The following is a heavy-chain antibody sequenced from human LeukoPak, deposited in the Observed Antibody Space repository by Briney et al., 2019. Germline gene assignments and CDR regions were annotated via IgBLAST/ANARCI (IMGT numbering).Heavy chain of an antibody. D-gene: IGHD3-9*01. Sequence: ASVKVSCKASGGTFSSYAISWVRQAPGQGLEWMGWISAYNGNTNFAQKLQGRVTMTTDTSTNTAYMELRSLRSDDTAVYYCARGTAYYDILAGPTPLYYFDYWGQGTLVTVSS. V-gene: IGHV1-18*01. CDR2: ISAYNGNT. J-gene: IGHJ4*02. CDR3: ARGTAYYDILAGPTPLYYFDY. CDR1: GGTFSSYA.